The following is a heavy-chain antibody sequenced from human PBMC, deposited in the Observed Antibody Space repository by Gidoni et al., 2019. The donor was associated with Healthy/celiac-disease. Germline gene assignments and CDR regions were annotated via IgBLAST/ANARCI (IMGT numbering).Heavy chain of an antibody. V-gene: IGHV1-2*02. D-gene: IGHD3-22*01. CDR3: ARANLPIDAFDY. J-gene: IGHJ4*02. CDR1: GYTFTGYD. CDR2: INPNSGGT. Sequence: QVQLVQSGAEVKKPGASGKVSCKASGYTFTGYDMHWVRQAPGQGLEWMGWINPNSGGTNYAQKFQGRVTMTRDTSISTAYMELSRLRSDDTDVYYCARANLPIDAFDYWGQGTLVTVSS.